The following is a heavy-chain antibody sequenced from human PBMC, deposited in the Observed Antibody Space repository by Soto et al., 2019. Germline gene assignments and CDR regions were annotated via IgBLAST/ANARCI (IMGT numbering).Heavy chain of an antibody. V-gene: IGHV1-18*01. D-gene: IGHD4-17*01. CDR3: AREPSTHWYFDL. J-gene: IGHJ2*01. CDR2: ISAYNGNT. Sequence: GESLKISCKGSGYTFTSYGISWVRQAPGQGLEWMGWISAYNGNTNYAQKLQGRVTMTTDTSTSTAYMELRSLRSDDTAVYYCAREPSTHWYFDLWGRGTLVTVSS. CDR1: GYTFTSYG.